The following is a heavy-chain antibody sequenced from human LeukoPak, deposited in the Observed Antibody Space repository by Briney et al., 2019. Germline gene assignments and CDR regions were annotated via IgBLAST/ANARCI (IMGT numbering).Heavy chain of an antibody. D-gene: IGHD2-15*01. CDR1: GFTFSSYG. CDR2: IWYDGSNK. J-gene: IGHJ4*02. V-gene: IGHV3-33*01. CDR3: ARDPRGYCSGGSCYSGYFDY. Sequence: GRSLRLSCAASGFTFSSYGMHWVRQAPGKGLEWVAVIWYDGSNKYYADSVKGRFTISRDNSKNTLYLQMNSPRAEDTAVYYCARDPRGYCSGGSCYSGYFDYWGQGTLVTVSS.